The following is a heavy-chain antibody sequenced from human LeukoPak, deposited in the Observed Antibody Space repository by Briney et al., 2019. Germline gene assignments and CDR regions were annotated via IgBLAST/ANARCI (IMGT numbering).Heavy chain of an antibody. V-gene: IGHV3-21*04. CDR1: GFTFSSYS. CDR2: ISSSSSYI. CDR3: AKSAYREMATWWIDY. D-gene: IGHD5-24*01. Sequence: PGGSLRLSCAASGFTFSSYSMNWVRQAPGKGLEWVSSISSSSSYIYYAGSVKGRFTISRDNAKNSLYLQMNSLRAEDMALYYCAKSAYREMATWWIDYWGQGTLVTVSS. J-gene: IGHJ4*02.